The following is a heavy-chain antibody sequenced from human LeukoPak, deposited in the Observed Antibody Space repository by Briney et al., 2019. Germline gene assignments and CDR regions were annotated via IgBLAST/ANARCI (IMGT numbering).Heavy chain of an antibody. CDR3: ATGRDPYKTGH. V-gene: IGHV4-59*03. CDR1: AGSFSPAH. J-gene: IGHJ4*02. D-gene: IGHD5-24*01. CDR2: ICDNGNT. Sequence: SETLSLTCTFSAGSFSPAHWSWIRQPPGKGLEWIGVICDNGNTDYNPSLKSRVTISVDASKSQFSLKLNSLAAADTAVYYCATGRDPYKTGHWGQGTLVTVPS.